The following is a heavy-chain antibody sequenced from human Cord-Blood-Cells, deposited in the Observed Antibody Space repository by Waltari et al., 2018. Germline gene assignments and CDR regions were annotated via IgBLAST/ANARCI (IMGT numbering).Heavy chain of an antibody. CDR1: GGTISRSSSY. CDR3: ARSPTTVTTQFDY. V-gene: IGHV4-39*07. J-gene: IGHJ4*02. CDR2: IYYSGST. D-gene: IGHD4-17*01. Sequence: QLQLQESGPGLVKPSETLSLTCTVSGGTISRSSSYWGWIRQPPGKGLEWIGIIYYSGSTYYNPSLKSRVTISVDTSKNQFSLKLSSVTAADTAVYYCARSPTTVTTQFDYWGQGTLVTVSS.